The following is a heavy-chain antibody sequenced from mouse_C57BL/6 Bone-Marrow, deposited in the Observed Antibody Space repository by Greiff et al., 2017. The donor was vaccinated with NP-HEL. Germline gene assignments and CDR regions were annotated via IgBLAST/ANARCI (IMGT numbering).Heavy chain of an antibody. V-gene: IGHV1-82*01. D-gene: IGHD3-2*02. CDR2: IYPGDGDT. Sequence: QVQLQQSGPELVKPGASVKISCKASGYAFSSSWMNWVKQRPGKGLEWIGRIYPGDGDTNYNGKFKGKATLTADKSSSTAYMQLSSLTSEDSAVYFCARTAQARGFAYWGQGTLVTVSA. CDR3: ARTAQARGFAY. CDR1: GYAFSSSW. J-gene: IGHJ3*01.